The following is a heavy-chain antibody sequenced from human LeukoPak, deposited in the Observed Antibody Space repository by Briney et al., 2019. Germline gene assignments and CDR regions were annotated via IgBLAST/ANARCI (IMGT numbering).Heavy chain of an antibody. CDR3: AKDSRELYSGSYWGLSPFDY. CDR1: GFTFSSYG. CDR2: IRYDGSNK. J-gene: IGHJ4*02. D-gene: IGHD1-26*01. Sequence: GGSLRLSCAASGFTFSSYGMHWVRQAPGKGLEWVAFIRYDGSNKYYADSVKGRSTISRDNSKNTLYLQMNSLRAEDTAVYYCAKDSRELYSGSYWGLSPFDYWGQGTLVTVSS. V-gene: IGHV3-30*02.